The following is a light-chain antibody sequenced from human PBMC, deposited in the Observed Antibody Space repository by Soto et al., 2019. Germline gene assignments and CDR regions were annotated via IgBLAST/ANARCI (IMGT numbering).Light chain of an antibody. CDR2: EGS. V-gene: IGLV2-23*01. Sequence: QSVLTQPASVSGSPGQSITISCTGTSSDVGSYNLVSWYQQHPGKAPKLMIYEGSKRPSGVSSRFSGSKSGNTASLTISGLQAEDEADYYCCSYAGSYVFGTGTKVTAL. J-gene: IGLJ1*01. CDR3: CSYAGSYV. CDR1: SSDVGSYNL.